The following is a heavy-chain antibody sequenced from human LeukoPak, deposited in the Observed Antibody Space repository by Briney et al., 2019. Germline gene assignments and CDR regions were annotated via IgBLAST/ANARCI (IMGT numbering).Heavy chain of an antibody. CDR2: INSDGSST. D-gene: IGHD1-26*01. J-gene: IGHJ4*02. V-gene: IGHV3-74*01. Sequence: PGGSLRLSCAASGFTFSSYWMHWVRRAPGKGLVWVSRINSDGSSTSYADSVKGRFTFSRDSAKNTLYLQMNSLRAEDTAVYYCARSSPSYHFDYWGQGTLVTVSS. CDR1: GFTFSSYW. CDR3: ARSSPSYHFDY.